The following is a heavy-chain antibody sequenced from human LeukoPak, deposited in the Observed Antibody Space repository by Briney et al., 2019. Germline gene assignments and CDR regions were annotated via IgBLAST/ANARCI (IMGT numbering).Heavy chain of an antibody. Sequence: SETLSLTCAVSGYFISSGYYWGWIRQPPGKGLEWIGSIYHSGSTYYNPSLKSRVTISVDTSKNQFSLKLSSVTAADTAVYYCARDLRGYSYGFYYYYYMDVWGKGTTVTVSS. D-gene: IGHD5-18*01. J-gene: IGHJ6*03. CDR3: ARDLRGYSYGFYYYYYMDV. CDR1: GYFISSGYY. V-gene: IGHV4-38-2*02. CDR2: IYHSGST.